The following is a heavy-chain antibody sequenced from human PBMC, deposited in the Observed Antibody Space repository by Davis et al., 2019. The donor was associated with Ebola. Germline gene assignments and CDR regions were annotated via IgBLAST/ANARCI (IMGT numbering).Heavy chain of an antibody. CDR1: GYSFTNYD. V-gene: IGHV5-10-1*01. Sequence: PGGSLRLSCKGSGYSFTNYDITWVRQMPGKGLEWMGRIDPSDSNTNYSPSFQGHVTISPDKSISTAYLQWSTLKASDTAMYYCAVTERCDFWSDYGQEYYFDHWGQGTLVTVSS. CDR3: AVTERCDFWSDYGQEYYFDH. J-gene: IGHJ4*02. D-gene: IGHD3-3*01. CDR2: IDPSDSNT.